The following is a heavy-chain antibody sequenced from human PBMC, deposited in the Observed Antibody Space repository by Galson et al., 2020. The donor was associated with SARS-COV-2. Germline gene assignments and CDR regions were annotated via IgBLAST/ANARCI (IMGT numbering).Heavy chain of an antibody. CDR2: ISYDGTTK. V-gene: IGHV3-30*04. D-gene: IGHD6-13*01. CDR1: GFTFGSSA. J-gene: IGHJ5*01. CDR3: ARETDDHTSSWFDS. Sequence: QLGESLKISCAASGFTFGSSAMHWVRQAPGKGLEWLAIISYDGTTKYNSESVKGRFTISRDISKNTLYLQMNSLRPEDTAVYYCARETDDHTSSWFDSWGQGARVSVSS.